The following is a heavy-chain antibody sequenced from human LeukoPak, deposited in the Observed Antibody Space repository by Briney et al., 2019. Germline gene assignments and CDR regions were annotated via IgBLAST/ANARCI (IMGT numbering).Heavy chain of an antibody. V-gene: IGHV1-69*13. Sequence: ASVKVSCKATGGTFSSYAITWVRQAPGQGLEWMGGIIPIFGTTNYAQKFQGRVTITADESTSTAYMELSSLRSEDTAVYYCARKDTAMEYYYGMDVWGQGTTVTVSS. D-gene: IGHD5-18*01. CDR3: ARKDTAMEYYYGMDV. CDR1: GGTFSSYA. CDR2: IIPIFGTT. J-gene: IGHJ6*02.